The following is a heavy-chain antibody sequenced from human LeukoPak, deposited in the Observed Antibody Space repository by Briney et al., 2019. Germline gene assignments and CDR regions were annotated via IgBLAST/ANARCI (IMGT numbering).Heavy chain of an antibody. CDR3: AKTTGTQRAYYFDY. CDR1: GFTFSSYG. J-gene: IGHJ4*02. V-gene: IGHV3-30*18. D-gene: IGHD1-1*01. CDR2: ISYDGSNK. Sequence: VGSLRLSCAASGFTFSSYGMHWVRQAPGKGLEWVAVISYDGSNKYYADSVKGRFTISRDNSKNTLYLQMNSLRAEDTAVYYCAKTTGTQRAYYFDYWGQGTLVTVSS.